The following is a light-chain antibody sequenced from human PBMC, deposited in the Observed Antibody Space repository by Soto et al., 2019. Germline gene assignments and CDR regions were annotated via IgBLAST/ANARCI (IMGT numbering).Light chain of an antibody. CDR2: QVN. CDR1: SSDIGVYDF. Sequence: QSALTQPPSASGSPGQSVTISCTRTSSDIGVYDFVSWYQQHPGKAPKVIIYQVNKRPSGVPDRFSGSKSGNTASLTVSGLRPEDEADYFCSSFAGSYSPYVFGTGTKLTVL. V-gene: IGLV2-8*01. J-gene: IGLJ1*01. CDR3: SSFAGSYSPYV.